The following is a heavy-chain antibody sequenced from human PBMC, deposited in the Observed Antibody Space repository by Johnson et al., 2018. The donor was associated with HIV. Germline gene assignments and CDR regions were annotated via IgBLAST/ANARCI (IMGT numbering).Heavy chain of an antibody. D-gene: IGHD3-10*01. CDR3: TTGISWYGAITFDI. CDR2: IKNKADGGTT. Sequence: VQLVESGGGLVKPGGSLRLSCAASGFIFSNAWMSWVRQAPGKGLEWAGHIKNKADGGTTDYAALVKGRFTISREDSKNTLYLQMNSLKTEDTAVYYCTTGISWYGAITFDIWGQGTMVTVSS. V-gene: IGHV3-15*01. CDR1: GFIFSNAW. J-gene: IGHJ3*02.